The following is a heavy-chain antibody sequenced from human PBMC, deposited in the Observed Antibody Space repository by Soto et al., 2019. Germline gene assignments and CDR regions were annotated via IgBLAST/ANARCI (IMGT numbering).Heavy chain of an antibody. J-gene: IGHJ6*01. Sequence: SVKVSCKASGGTITSNAIIWVRQAPGQGLEWMGGIIPIFRTAHHAQKFQGRGTITSDASTSIAYMELSSLRSEDSAVYYCTRSRAWYSQVGSGYTAAYYYYGMYGYQKRTTV. V-gene: IGHV1-69*13. D-gene: IGHD3-3*01. CDR2: IIPIFRTA. CDR1: GGTITSNA. CDR3: TRSRAWYSQVGSGYTAAYYYYGMYG.